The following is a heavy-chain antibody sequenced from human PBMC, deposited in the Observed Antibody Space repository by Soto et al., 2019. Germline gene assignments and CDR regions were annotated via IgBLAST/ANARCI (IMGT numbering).Heavy chain of an antibody. Sequence: PSETLSLICTVSGDSVNTVNYYWTWIRQPPGKGLEWIGYVSNSGSTNYSPSLKSRVTLSADTSKNQFYLRLTSVAAADTAVYYCARGPRIAVHPYFYGMDVWGQVTTFTVSS. CDR2: VSNSGST. D-gene: IGHD6-6*01. V-gene: IGHV4-61*01. CDR3: ARGPRIAVHPYFYGMDV. J-gene: IGHJ6*02. CDR1: GDSVNTVNYY.